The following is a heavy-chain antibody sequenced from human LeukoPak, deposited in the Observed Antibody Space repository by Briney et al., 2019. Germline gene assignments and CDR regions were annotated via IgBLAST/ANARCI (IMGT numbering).Heavy chain of an antibody. V-gene: IGHV3-15*01. D-gene: IGHD6-13*01. CDR1: GFTFNNAW. CDR3: TSITPAGYLDY. Sequence: KPGGSLRLSCAASGFTFNNAWMSWVRQAPGKGLEWVGRIKSKSDGGTTDYAAPVKGRFSISRDDSKNTLYLQMNSLKTEDTAVYYCTSITPAGYLDYWGQGTLVTVSS. J-gene: IGHJ4*02. CDR2: IKSKSDGGTT.